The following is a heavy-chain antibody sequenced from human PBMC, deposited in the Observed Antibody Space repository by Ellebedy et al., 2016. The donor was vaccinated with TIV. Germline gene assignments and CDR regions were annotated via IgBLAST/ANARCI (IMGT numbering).Heavy chain of an antibody. CDR2: ISYDGSAI. D-gene: IGHD2-21*01. Sequence: GGSLRLSXAASGFTFSTYGMNWVRQAPGKGLEWVAVISYDGSAIYYADSVKGRFTISRDSSSVYLQMNSLRPEDTAVYYCAKEVGINGRPYFAYFDYWGQGTLVTVSS. J-gene: IGHJ4*02. CDR1: GFTFSTYG. CDR3: AKEVGINGRPYFAYFDY. V-gene: IGHV3-30*18.